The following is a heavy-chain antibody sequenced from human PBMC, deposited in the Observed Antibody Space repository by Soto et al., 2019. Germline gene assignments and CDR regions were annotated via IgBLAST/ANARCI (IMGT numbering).Heavy chain of an antibody. D-gene: IGHD4-4*01. CDR3: VRHAKLTSVTANVGYYYGLDI. J-gene: IGHJ6*02. V-gene: IGHV1-46*04. CDR2: INPNGGST. CDR1: ADTFTSYY. Sequence: ASVKVSCKAPADTFTSYYIHWLRQSPGHGLEWMGIINPNGGSTYYADSVKGRFTISRDSSKNTVYLQMSSLRAEDTALYMCVRHAKLTSVTANVGYYYGLDIWGPGTTVTVSS.